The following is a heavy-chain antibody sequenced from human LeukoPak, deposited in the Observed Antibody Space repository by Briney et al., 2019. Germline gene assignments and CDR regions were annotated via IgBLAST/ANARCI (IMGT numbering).Heavy chain of an antibody. Sequence: ASVKVSCKASGYTFTSYDINWVRQATGRGLEWMGWMNPNSGNTGYAQKFQGRVTMTRNTSISTAYMELSSLRSGDTAVYYCARGGVVVRGVMDFDYWGQGTLVTVSS. D-gene: IGHD3-10*01. CDR1: GYTFTSYD. CDR3: ARGGVVVRGVMDFDY. J-gene: IGHJ4*02. CDR2: MNPNSGNT. V-gene: IGHV1-8*01.